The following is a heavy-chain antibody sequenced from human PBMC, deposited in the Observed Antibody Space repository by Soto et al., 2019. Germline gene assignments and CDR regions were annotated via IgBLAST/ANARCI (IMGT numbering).Heavy chain of an antibody. Sequence: QVQLVQSGAEVKKPGSSVKVSCKASGGTFSSYAISWVRQAPGQGLEWMGGIIPIFGTANYAQKFQGRVTSTADESTSTAYMELSSLRPEDTAVYYCASLVVIRSRPSLVGAFDIWGQGTMVTVSS. V-gene: IGHV1-69*01. CDR2: IIPIFGTA. D-gene: IGHD3-22*01. CDR3: ASLVVIRSRPSLVGAFDI. CDR1: GGTFSSYA. J-gene: IGHJ3*02.